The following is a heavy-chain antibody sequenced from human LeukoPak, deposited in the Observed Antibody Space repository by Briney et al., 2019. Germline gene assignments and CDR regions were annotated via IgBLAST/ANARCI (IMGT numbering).Heavy chain of an antibody. CDR3: AREFGYSSSSSYYYYYMDV. V-gene: IGHV3-21*01. CDR1: GFTFSSYS. J-gene: IGHJ6*03. D-gene: IGHD6-6*01. Sequence: GGSLRLSCAASGFTFSSYSMNWVRQAPGKGLEWVSSISSSSSYIYYADSVKGRFTISRDNAKNSLYLQMNSLRAEDTAVYYCAREFGYSSSSSYYYYYMDVWGKGTTVTVSS. CDR2: ISSSSSYI.